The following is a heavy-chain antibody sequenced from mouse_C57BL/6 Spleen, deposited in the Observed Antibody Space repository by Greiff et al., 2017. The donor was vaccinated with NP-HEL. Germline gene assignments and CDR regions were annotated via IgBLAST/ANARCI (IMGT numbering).Heavy chain of an antibody. V-gene: IGHV1-69*01. CDR1: GYTFTSYW. Sequence: QVQLKQPGAELVMPGASVKLSCKASGYTFTSYWMHWVKQRPGQGLEWIGEIDPSDSYTNYNQKFKGKSTLTVDKSSSTAYMELRSLTSEDSAVYYCARYGSPFDYWGQGTTLTVSS. D-gene: IGHD1-1*01. J-gene: IGHJ2*01. CDR3: ARYGSPFDY. CDR2: IDPSDSYT.